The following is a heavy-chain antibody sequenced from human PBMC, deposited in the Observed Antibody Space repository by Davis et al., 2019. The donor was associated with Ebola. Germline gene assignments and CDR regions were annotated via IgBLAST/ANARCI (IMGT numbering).Heavy chain of an antibody. J-gene: IGHJ6*02. V-gene: IGHV4-59*01. CDR3: ARDRHAYGLDV. CDR2: INYSGRT. CDR1: GGSISSYY. Sequence: SETLSLTCTVSGGSISSYYWSWIRQPPGEGLEWIGNINYSGRTNHNPSLKSRVTISIDASKNLFSLKLSSVTAADTAVYYCARDRHAYGLDVWGQGTTVTVSS.